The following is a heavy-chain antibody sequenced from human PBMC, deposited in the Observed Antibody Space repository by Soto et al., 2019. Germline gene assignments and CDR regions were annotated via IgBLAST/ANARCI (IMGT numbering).Heavy chain of an antibody. CDR2: ISSTGNTI. CDR1: GITLSDSF. J-gene: IGHJ1*01. V-gene: IGHV3-11*01. Sequence: QVQLVESGGGLVKPGGSLRLSCAASGITLSDSFMNWIRQAPGKGLEWVSYISSTGNTIHYADSVNGRFTISRDNAKKSLLLEMINLRAEDAALYSCASSRFQGYFHLWGQGTLVTVSS. CDR3: ASSRFQGYFHL.